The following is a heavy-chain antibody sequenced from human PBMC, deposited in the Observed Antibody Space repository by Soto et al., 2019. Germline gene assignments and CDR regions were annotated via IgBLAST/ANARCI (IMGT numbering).Heavy chain of an antibody. CDR1: XFTXXXYX. CDR3: ARDESSWYSLRSHPYYFDY. Sequence: QVQLVESGGGVVQPXRSLRLXXAASXFTXXXYXXXXXRQAPGKGLEWVAVIWYDGSNKYYADSVKGRFTISRDNSKNTLYLQMNSLRAEDTAVYYCARDESSWYSLRSHPYYFDYWGQGTLVTVSS. J-gene: IGHJ4*02. D-gene: IGHD6-13*01. V-gene: IGHV3-33*01. CDR2: IWYDGSNK.